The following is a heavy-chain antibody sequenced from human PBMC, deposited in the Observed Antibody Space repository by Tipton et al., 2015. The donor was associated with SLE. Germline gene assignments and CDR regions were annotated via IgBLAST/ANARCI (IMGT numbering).Heavy chain of an antibody. Sequence: TLSLTCAVYGGSFSGYYWNWIRQPPGRGLEWIGEINHGGSTNYNPSLKSRVTMSVDTSKNEVSLRLSSVTAADTAVYFCTRGRYSSGWADYYYYGLDVWGQGTTVTVSS. D-gene: IGHD6-25*01. CDR1: GGSFSGYY. J-gene: IGHJ6*02. CDR2: INHGGST. V-gene: IGHV4-34*01. CDR3: TRGRYSSGWADYYYYGLDV.